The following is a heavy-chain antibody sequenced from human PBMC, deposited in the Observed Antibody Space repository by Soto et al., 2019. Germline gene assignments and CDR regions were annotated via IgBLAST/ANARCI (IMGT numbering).Heavy chain of an antibody. CDR3: ARGDSDYDFWSGYRPYNWFDP. D-gene: IGHD3-3*01. CDR2: IYYSGIT. CDR1: CGSISSGGYS. V-gene: IGHV4-30-2*01. Sequence: PSETLSLTCHFSCGSISSGGYSFSCIRQPPGNFLEWIGYIYYSGITYYNPSLKSPGTISVDRSKNQFSLKLSSVTAADTAVYYCARGDSDYDFWSGYRPYNWFDPWGQGTLVTVSS. J-gene: IGHJ5*02.